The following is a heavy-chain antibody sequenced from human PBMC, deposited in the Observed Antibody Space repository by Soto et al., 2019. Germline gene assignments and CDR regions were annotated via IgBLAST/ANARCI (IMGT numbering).Heavy chain of an antibody. CDR1: GGSTSRNGYY. Sequence: PSETLSLTCIVSGGSTSRNGYYWKWIRQRPGEGLEWIGFTDYSGRTNYNPSLKSRVTISVDTSKNQFSLKLTSVTAADTAVYYCGSSMDVSDTNGYYYLDYWGQGTLVTVS. CDR2: TDYSGRT. V-gene: IGHV4-31*03. CDR3: GSSMDVSDTNGYYYLDY. D-gene: IGHD2-8*01. J-gene: IGHJ4*02.